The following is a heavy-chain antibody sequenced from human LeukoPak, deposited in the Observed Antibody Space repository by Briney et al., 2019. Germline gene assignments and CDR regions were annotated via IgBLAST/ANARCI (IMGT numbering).Heavy chain of an antibody. CDR2: IYYSGRT. CDR3: ARDRDGYNSVYFDY. V-gene: IGHV4-59*12. J-gene: IGHJ4*02. CDR1: SGSISSYY. Sequence: SETLSLTCSVSSGSISSYYWSWIRQPPGKGLEWIGYIYYSGRTSYNPSLKSRVTISVDTSKNQFSLKLSSVTAADTAVYYCARDRDGYNSVYFDYWGQGTLVTVSS. D-gene: IGHD5-24*01.